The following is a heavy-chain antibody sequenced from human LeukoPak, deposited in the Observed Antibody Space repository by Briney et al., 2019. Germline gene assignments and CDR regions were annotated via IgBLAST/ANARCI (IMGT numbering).Heavy chain of an antibody. Sequence: SETLSLTCTVSGGSISGYYWSWIRQPDGKGLEWIGRMGTSGNTNYNPSLKSRVTMSLDTSKNQFSLEVMSVTAADTAVYYCARAASGDAVDYYGSGRRYYSYYMDVWGTGTTVTISS. CDR1: GGSISGYY. D-gene: IGHD3-10*01. J-gene: IGHJ6*03. CDR2: MGTSGNT. CDR3: ARAASGDAVDYYGSGRRYYSYYMDV. V-gene: IGHV4-4*07.